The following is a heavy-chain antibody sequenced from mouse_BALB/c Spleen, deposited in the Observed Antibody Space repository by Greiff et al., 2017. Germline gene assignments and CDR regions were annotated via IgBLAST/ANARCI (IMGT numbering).Heavy chain of an antibody. J-gene: IGHJ4*01. CDR1: GYTFTSYV. Sequence: EVQLQESGPELVKPGASVKMSCKASGYTFTSYVMHWVKQKPGQGLEWIGYINPYNDGTKYNEKFKGEATLTSDKSSSTAYMELSSLTSEDSAVYYCAREGDYYAMDYWGQGTSVTVSS. CDR2: INPYNDGT. V-gene: IGHV1-14*01. CDR3: AREGDYYAMDY.